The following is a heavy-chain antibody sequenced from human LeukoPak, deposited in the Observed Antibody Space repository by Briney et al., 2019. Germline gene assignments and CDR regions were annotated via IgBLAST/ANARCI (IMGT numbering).Heavy chain of an antibody. CDR3: AKLFCTGGRCYSNPFDY. CDR2: ISGDGERT. D-gene: IGHD2-15*01. CDR1: GFTFSSYA. V-gene: IGHV3-23*01. Sequence: GGSLRLSCAASGFTFSSYAVSWVRQAPGKGLEWVSGISGDGERTYYADSVRGRFSISRANPKNTVYLQMNSLRVEDTAIYYCAKLFCTGGRCYSNPFDYWGQGTLVTVSS. J-gene: IGHJ4*02.